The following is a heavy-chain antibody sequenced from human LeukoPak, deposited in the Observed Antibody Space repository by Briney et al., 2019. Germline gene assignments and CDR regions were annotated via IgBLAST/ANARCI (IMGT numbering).Heavy chain of an antibody. D-gene: IGHD2-2*01. CDR2: ISGLGGST. Sequence: GGSLRLSCAASGFTFGSYAMSWVRQAPGKGLEWVSAISGLGGSTYYADSVKGRFTVSRDNSKNTLYLQMNTLRAVDTAVYYCATEKKGAYSSSAGGPFDVWGQGTMVTVSS. CDR1: GFTFGSYA. CDR3: ATEKKGAYSSSAGGPFDV. J-gene: IGHJ3*01. V-gene: IGHV3-23*01.